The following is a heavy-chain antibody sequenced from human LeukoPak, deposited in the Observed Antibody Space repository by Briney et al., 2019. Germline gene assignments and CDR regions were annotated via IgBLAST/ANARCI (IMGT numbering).Heavy chain of an antibody. CDR3: AREGSSGYYPS. CDR1: GFTFSIYW. D-gene: IGHD3-22*01. CDR2: ISYDGSEK. V-gene: IGHV3-30*03. J-gene: IGHJ4*02. Sequence: GGSLRLTCAASGFTFSIYWMSWVRRAPGKGLEWVAVISYDGSEKHYADPVKGRFTISRDNSKNTLYLQMNSLRAEDTAVYYCAREGSSGYYPSWGQGILVTVSS.